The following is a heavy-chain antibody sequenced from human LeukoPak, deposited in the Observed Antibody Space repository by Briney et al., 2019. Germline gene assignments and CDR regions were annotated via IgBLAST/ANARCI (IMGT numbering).Heavy chain of an antibody. V-gene: IGHV3-33*01. CDR1: GFTFSSYG. J-gene: IGHJ4*02. D-gene: IGHD3-22*01. CDR2: IWYDGSNK. CDR3: ARDAPGPLVVVNDY. Sequence: RTGGSLRLSCAASGFTFSSYGMHWVRQAPGKGLEWVAVIWYDGSNKYYADSVKGRFTISRDNSKNTLYLQMNSLRAEDTAVYYCARDAPGPLVVVNDYWGQGTLVTVSS.